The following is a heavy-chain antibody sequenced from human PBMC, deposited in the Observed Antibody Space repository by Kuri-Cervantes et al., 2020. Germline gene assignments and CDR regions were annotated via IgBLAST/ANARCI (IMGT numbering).Heavy chain of an antibody. J-gene: IGHJ4*02. D-gene: IGHD3-22*01. CDR2: ISWNSGSI. CDR1: GFTFDDYA. V-gene: IGHV3-9*01. Sequence: SLKISCAASGFTFDDYAMHWVRQAPGKGLEWVSGISWNSGSIGYADSVKGRFTISRDNAKNPLYLQMNSLRAEDTALYYCAKAADYYDSSGYSPGGLDYWGQGTLVTVSS. CDR3: AKAADYYDSSGYSPGGLDY.